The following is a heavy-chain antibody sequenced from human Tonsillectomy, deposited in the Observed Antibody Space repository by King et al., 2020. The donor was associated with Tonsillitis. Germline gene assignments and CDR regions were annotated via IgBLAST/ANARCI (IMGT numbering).Heavy chain of an antibody. CDR2: ITDWGSNT. Sequence: VQLVESGGGLVQPGGSLRLSCVASGFTFSSYAIPWVRQAPGKGLEWVAAITDWGSNTYYADSVKGRFTISRDNSKNTLYLQMNSLRAEDTALYYCAKGLAVGRHVYYSIDYWGQGTVVTVSS. CDR3: AKGLAVGRHVYYSIDY. CDR1: GFTFSSYA. J-gene: IGHJ4*02. V-gene: IGHV3-23*04. D-gene: IGHD1-26*01.